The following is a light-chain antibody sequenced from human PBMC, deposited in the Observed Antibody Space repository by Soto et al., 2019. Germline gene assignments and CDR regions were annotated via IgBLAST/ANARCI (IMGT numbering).Light chain of an antibody. V-gene: IGKV3-11*01. CDR3: QQRSDWPFT. Sequence: EIVLTQSPATLSLSPGERATLSCRASQSLGSYLAWYQQKPGQAPRLLIYDASKRATGIPARFSVSGSGTDFTLTSSRLEPEYFAFYCRQQRSDWPFTFGPGTKVDIK. J-gene: IGKJ3*01. CDR1: QSLGSY. CDR2: DAS.